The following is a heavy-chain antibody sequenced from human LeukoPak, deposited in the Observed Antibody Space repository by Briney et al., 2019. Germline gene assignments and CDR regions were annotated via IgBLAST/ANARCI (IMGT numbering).Heavy chain of an antibody. CDR3: AKNSIVGATKAPLFDY. J-gene: IGHJ4*02. CDR1: GGTFSSYA. Sequence: SCKASGGTFSSYAISWVRQAPGKGLEWVAFIRYDGSNKYYADSVKGRFTISRDNSKNTLYLQMNSLRAEDTAVYYCAKNSIVGATKAPLFDYWGQGTLVTVSS. V-gene: IGHV3-30*02. D-gene: IGHD1-26*01. CDR2: IRYDGSNK.